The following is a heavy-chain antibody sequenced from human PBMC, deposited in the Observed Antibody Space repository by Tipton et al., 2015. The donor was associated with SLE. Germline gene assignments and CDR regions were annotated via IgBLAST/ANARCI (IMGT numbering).Heavy chain of an antibody. J-gene: IGHJ4*02. V-gene: IGHV3-30*04. D-gene: IGHD4-11*01. CDR2: ISYDGSKK. Sequence: RSLRLSCAASGFIFSIYSMHWVRQAPGKGLDWVAVISYDGSKKNYADSVKGRFTISRDNSKNTLYLQMNSLRAEDTAVYYCARGPMTTPRGYFDYWGQGILVSVSS. CDR3: ARGPMTTPRGYFDY. CDR1: GFIFSIYS.